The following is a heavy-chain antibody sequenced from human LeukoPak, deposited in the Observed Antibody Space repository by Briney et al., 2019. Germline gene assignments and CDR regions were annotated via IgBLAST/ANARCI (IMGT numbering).Heavy chain of an antibody. D-gene: IGHD1-26*01. Sequence: RASVKVSCKASGGTFSSYAISWVRQAPGQGLEWMGGIIPIFGTANYAQRFQGRVTITTDESTSTAYMELSSLRSEDTAVYYCARGAGATDFDYWGQGTLVTVSS. CDR1: GGTFSSYA. V-gene: IGHV1-69*05. J-gene: IGHJ4*02. CDR3: ARGAGATDFDY. CDR2: IIPIFGTA.